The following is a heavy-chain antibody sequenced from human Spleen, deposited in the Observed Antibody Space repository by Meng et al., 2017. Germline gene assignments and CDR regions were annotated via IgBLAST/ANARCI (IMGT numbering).Heavy chain of an antibody. D-gene: IGHD6-13*01. V-gene: IGHV1-8*01. CDR2: MNPNSGNT. CDR3: ARGPSSSWRYYYYYGMDV. J-gene: IGHJ6*02. Sequence: ASVKVSCKASGYTFTSYDINWVRQATGQGLEGMGWMNPNSGNTGYAQKFQGRVTMTRNTSISTAYMELSSLRSGDTAVYYCARGPSSSWRYYYYYGMDVWGQGTTVTVSS. CDR1: GYTFTSYD.